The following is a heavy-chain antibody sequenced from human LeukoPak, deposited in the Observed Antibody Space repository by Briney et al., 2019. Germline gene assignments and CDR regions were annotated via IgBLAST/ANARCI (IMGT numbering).Heavy chain of an antibody. CDR2: ISSSSSYI. Sequence: GGSLRLSCAASGFTFSSYSMNWVRQAPGKGPEWVSSISSSSSYIYYADSVKGRFTISRDNAKNSLYLQMNSLRAEDTAVYYCARGYSSSWYSDAFDIWGQGTMVTVSS. CDR3: ARGYSSSWYSDAFDI. D-gene: IGHD6-13*01. V-gene: IGHV3-21*01. CDR1: GFTFSSYS. J-gene: IGHJ3*02.